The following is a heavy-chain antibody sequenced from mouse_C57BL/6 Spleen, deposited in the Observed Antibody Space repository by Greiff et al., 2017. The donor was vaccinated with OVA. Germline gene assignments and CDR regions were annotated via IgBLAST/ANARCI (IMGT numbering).Heavy chain of an antibody. J-gene: IGHJ3*01. CDR3: AIWLSWEWFAY. CDR2: IHPSDSDT. Sequence: QVQLQQPGAELVKPGASVKVSCKASGYTFTSYWMHWVKQRPGQGLEWIGRIHPSDSDTNYNQKFKGKATLTVDKSSSTAYMQLSSLTSEDSAVYYCAIWLSWEWFAYWGQGTLVTVSA. CDR1: GYTFTSYW. D-gene: IGHD4-1*01. V-gene: IGHV1-74*01.